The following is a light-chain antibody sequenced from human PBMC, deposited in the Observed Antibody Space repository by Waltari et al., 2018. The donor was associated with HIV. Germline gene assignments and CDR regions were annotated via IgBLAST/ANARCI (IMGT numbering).Light chain of an antibody. J-gene: IGLJ1*01. CDR3: SSYAGSDNFV. Sequence: QSALPQPPSESGSLGQSVTIPCTGTSRTVGGYNYVSWYQVHPGKGPNLMIFEVNKRPSGVPDRFSGSKSGNTASLTVSGLQAEDEADYYCSSYAGSDNFVFGTGTKVAVL. V-gene: IGLV2-8*01. CDR1: SRTVGGYNY. CDR2: EVN.